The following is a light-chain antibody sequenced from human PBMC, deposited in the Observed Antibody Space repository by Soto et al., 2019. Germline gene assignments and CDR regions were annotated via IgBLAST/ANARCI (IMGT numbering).Light chain of an antibody. CDR3: SSYAGSDNYV. Sequence: QSALTQPPSASGSPGQSVTISCTGTSSDVGGYNYVSWYQHHPGKAPTLMIYEVSKRPSGVPDRFSGSKSGNTASLTVSGLQAEDEADSYCSSYAGSDNYVFGTGTQLTVL. V-gene: IGLV2-8*01. CDR2: EVS. CDR1: SSDVGGYNY. J-gene: IGLJ1*01.